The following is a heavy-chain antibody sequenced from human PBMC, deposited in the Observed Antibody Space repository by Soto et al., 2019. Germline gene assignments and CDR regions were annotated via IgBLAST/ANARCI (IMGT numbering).Heavy chain of an antibody. CDR3: ARARAPGGSYGMDV. CDR1: GGTFSSYA. CDR2: FIPIFCTA. D-gene: IGHD3-10*01. Sequence: VKVSCKASGGTFSSYAISWVRQAPGQGLEWMGGFIPIFCTANYAQKFQGRVTITADESTSTAYMVLSSLRSEDTAVYYCARARAPGGSYGMDVWGQGTTVTVSS. J-gene: IGHJ6*02. V-gene: IGHV1-69*01.